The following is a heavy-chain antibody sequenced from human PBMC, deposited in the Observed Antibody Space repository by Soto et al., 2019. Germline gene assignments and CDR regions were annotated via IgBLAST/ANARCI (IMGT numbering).Heavy chain of an antibody. J-gene: IGHJ4*02. CDR3: SAYLPYWGAYAFDY. Sequence: GGSLRLSCAASGFNFNAAWMNWVRQSPGKGLEWVGRIKSKANGGTIDYAAPVKGRFTISRDDSKNTLYLEMNSLKTEDTALYYCSAYLPYWGAYAFDYWGQGTLVTVPQ. CDR1: GFNFNAAW. V-gene: IGHV3-15*07. CDR2: IKSKANGGTI. D-gene: IGHD3-16*01.